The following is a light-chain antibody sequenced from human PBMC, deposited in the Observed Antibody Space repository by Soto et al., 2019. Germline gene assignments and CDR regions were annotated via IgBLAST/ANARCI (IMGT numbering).Light chain of an antibody. CDR3: QQRSNWPT. V-gene: IGKV3-11*01. CDR1: QSFRGL. J-gene: IGKJ5*01. CDR2: DAY. Sequence: VLTQSPFTLSLSPGERATLSCRASQSFRGLLAWYQQKPGQAPRLLIYDAYNRATGIPPRFSGSGSGTDFTLTISSLEPEDSAVYYCQQRSNWPTFGQGTRLEIK.